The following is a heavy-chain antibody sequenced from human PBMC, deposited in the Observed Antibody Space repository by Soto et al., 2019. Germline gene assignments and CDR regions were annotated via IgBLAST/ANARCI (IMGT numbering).Heavy chain of an antibody. CDR1: GYTFTSYG. V-gene: IGHV1-18*01. CDR3: ARGRTSSPYFYVMDV. D-gene: IGHD6-13*01. Sequence: ASVKVSCKASGYTFTSYGISWVRQAPGQGLEWMGRISAYNGNTNYAQKLQGRVAMTTDTSTTTAYMELRSLRSDDTAVYYCARGRTSSPYFYVMDVWGQGTTVTFSS. CDR2: ISAYNGNT. J-gene: IGHJ6*02.